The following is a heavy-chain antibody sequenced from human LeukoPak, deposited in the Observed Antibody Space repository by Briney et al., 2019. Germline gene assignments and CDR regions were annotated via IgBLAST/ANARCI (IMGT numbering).Heavy chain of an antibody. CDR2: IYYSGST. CDR1: GGSXSSGDYY. Sequence: TLSLTCXVSGGSXSSGDYYWSWIRQPPGKGLEWIGYIYYSGSTYYNPSLKSRVTISVDTSKNQFSLKLSSVTAADTAVYYCARGKGESVYDFWSGYNWFDPWGQGTLVTVSS. D-gene: IGHD3-3*01. J-gene: IGHJ5*02. V-gene: IGHV4-30-4*01. CDR3: ARGKGESVYDFWSGYNWFDP.